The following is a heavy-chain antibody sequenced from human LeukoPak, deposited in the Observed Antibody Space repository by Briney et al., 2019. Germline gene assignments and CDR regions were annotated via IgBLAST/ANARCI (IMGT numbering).Heavy chain of an antibody. Sequence: GGSLRLSCAASGFTFGSYAMSWVRQAPGRGLEWVAAISGSGGSTYYADSVKGRFTVSRDSSKNTLYLQMNSLRAEDTAVYYCAKVSYGANFETNFFDYWGQGTLVTVSS. V-gene: IGHV3-23*01. CDR2: ISGSGGST. D-gene: IGHD4-23*01. J-gene: IGHJ4*02. CDR1: GFTFGSYA. CDR3: AKVSYGANFETNFFDY.